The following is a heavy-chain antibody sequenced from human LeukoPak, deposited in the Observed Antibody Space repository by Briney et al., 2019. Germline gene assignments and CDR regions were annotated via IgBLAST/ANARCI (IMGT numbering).Heavy chain of an antibody. CDR3: ARLFGGTLDY. CDR1: GCSISSYY. CDR2: IYYSGST. Sequence: PSETLSLTCTVSGCSISSYYWSWVRQPPGKGLEWIGYIYYSGSTNYNPSLTSRFTISVDTSKNQFSLRLSSVTAADTAVYYCARLFGGTLDYWGQGTLVTVSS. V-gene: IGHV4-59*08. D-gene: IGHD4-23*01. J-gene: IGHJ4*02.